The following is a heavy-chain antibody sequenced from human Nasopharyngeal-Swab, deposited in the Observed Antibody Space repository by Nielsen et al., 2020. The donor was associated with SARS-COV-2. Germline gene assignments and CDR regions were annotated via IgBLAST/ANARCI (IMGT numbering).Heavy chain of an antibody. CDR2: ISSYNGYT. J-gene: IGHJ4*02. Sequence: WVRQAPGQGLEWLGWISSYNGYTNYAHKFQGRVTMTTDTSTSTAYMELSSLKSEDTAVYYCARDRYGSGSFLGYWGQGTLVTVSS. D-gene: IGHD3-10*01. V-gene: IGHV1-18*01. CDR3: ARDRYGSGSFLGY.